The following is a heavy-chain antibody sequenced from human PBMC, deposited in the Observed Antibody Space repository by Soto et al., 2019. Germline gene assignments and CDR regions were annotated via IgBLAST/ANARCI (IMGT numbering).Heavy chain of an antibody. J-gene: IGHJ6*02. CDR3: AKQQLVLDYYYGMDV. CDR1: GFTFSSYA. Sequence: EVQLLESGGGLVQPGGSLRLSCAASGFTFSSYAMSWVRQAPGKGLEWVSAISGSGGSTYYADSVKGRFTISRDNSKNTLYQQMNSLRAEDTAVYYCAKQQLVLDYYYGMDVWGQGTTVTVSS. CDR2: ISGSGGST. V-gene: IGHV3-23*01. D-gene: IGHD6-6*01.